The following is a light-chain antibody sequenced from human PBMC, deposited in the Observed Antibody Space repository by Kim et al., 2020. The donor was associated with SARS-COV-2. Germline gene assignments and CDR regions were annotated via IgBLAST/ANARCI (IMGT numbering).Light chain of an antibody. CDR1: NIGSKS. V-gene: IGLV3-21*04. Sequence: SYELTQPPSVSVAPGKTARITCGGNNIGSKSVHWYQQKPGQAPVVVIYYETDRPSGIPERFSGSNSGNTATLTISRVEAGDETDYYCQVWDSSSDHWVFGGGTQLTVL. CDR3: QVWDSSSDHWV. J-gene: IGLJ3*02. CDR2: YET.